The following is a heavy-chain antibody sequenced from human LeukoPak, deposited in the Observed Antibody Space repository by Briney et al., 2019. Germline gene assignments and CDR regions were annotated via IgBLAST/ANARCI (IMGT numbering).Heavy chain of an antibody. CDR3: ARQGNIDY. CDR1: GFTFSSYG. Sequence: GSLRLSCAASGFTFSSYGMHWVRQAPGKGLEWVAVISYDGSNKYYADSVKGRFTISRDNSKNTLYLQMNSLRVEDTAVYYCARQGNIDYWGQGTLVTVSS. V-gene: IGHV3-30*03. D-gene: IGHD2/OR15-2a*01. J-gene: IGHJ4*02. CDR2: ISYDGSNK.